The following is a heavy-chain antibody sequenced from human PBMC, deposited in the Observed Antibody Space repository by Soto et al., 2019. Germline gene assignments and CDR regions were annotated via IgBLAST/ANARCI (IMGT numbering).Heavy chain of an antibody. CDR1: GGTFSSYA. CDR3: ARDSFYSGYDYGRDENYYYYGMDV. D-gene: IGHD5-12*01. Sequence: SVKVSCKASGGTFSSYAISWVRQAPGQGLEWMGGIIPIFGTANHAQKFQGRVTITADESTSTAYMELSSLRSEDTAVYYCARDSFYSGYDYGRDENYYYYGMDVWGQGTTVTVSS. J-gene: IGHJ6*02. V-gene: IGHV1-69*13. CDR2: IIPIFGTA.